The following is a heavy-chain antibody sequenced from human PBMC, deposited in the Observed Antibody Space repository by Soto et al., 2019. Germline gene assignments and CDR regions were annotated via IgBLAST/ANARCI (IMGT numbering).Heavy chain of an antibody. V-gene: IGHV4-59*01. Sequence: ASETLSLTCTVSGGSISSYYWNWIRQPPGKGLEWIGYIFYSGSTNYNPSLKSRVTISVDTSKNHFSLKLSSVTAADTAVYFCARGPDYYGSGDDAFDIWGQGTMVTVSS. CDR2: IFYSGST. CDR3: ARGPDYYGSGDDAFDI. D-gene: IGHD3-10*01. J-gene: IGHJ3*02. CDR1: GGSISSYY.